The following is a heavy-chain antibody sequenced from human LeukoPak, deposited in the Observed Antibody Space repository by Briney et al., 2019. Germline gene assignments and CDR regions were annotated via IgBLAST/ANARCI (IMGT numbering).Heavy chain of an antibody. Sequence: PGGSLRLSCAASGFTVSSNYMSWVRQAPGKGLEWVSVIYSGGSTYYADSVKGRFTISRDNSKNTLYLQMNSLRAEDTAVYYCAGQGYCSGGSCPLSYYGGQGTLVTVSS. J-gene: IGHJ4*02. CDR2: IYSGGST. V-gene: IGHV3-53*01. CDR3: AGQGYCSGGSCPLSYY. CDR1: GFTVSSNY. D-gene: IGHD2-15*01.